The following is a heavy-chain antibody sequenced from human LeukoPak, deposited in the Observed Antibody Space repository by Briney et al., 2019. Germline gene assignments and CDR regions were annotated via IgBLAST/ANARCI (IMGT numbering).Heavy chain of an antibody. CDR3: ARDNPLDYGDDGGYYMDV. J-gene: IGHJ6*03. V-gene: IGHV3-30*03. CDR2: ISYDGSNK. Sequence: GGSLRLSCAAYGFTFSSYAMSWVRQAPGKGLEWVSVISYDGSNKYYADSVKGRFTISRDNSKNTLYLQMNSLRAEDTAVYYCARDNPLDYGDDGGYYMDVWGKGTTVTVSS. CDR1: GFTFSSYA. D-gene: IGHD4-17*01.